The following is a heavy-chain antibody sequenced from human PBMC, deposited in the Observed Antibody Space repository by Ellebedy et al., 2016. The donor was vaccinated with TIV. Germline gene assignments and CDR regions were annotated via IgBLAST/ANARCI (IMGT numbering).Heavy chain of an antibody. V-gene: IGHV3-72*01. Sequence: GESLKISCAASGFTFSDHYMDWVRQAPGKGLEWVGRTRNKANSYTTEYAASVKGRFTISRDDSKNSLYLQMNSLKTEDTAVYYCARSRCGGDCYLGRDAFDIWGQGTMVTVSS. CDR1: GFTFSDHY. D-gene: IGHD2-21*01. J-gene: IGHJ3*02. CDR3: ARSRCGGDCYLGRDAFDI. CDR2: TRNKANSYTT.